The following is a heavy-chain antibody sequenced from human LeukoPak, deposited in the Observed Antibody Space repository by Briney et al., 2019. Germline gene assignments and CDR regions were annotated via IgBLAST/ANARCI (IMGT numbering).Heavy chain of an antibody. CDR3: ARQDGYASYYFDY. CDR2: IYPGDSDT. D-gene: IGHD5-24*01. CDR1: GYSFNNYW. V-gene: IGHV5-51*01. J-gene: IGHJ4*02. Sequence: NRGESLKISCKGSGYSFNNYWIGWVRQMPGKGLEWMGIIYPGDSDTKYSPSFQAQATISADKSISTAYLQWSSLQASDTAMYYCARQDGYASYYFDYWGQGTLVTVSS.